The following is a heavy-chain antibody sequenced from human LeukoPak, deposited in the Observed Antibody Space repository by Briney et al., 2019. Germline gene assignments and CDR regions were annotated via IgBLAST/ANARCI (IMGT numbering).Heavy chain of an antibody. CDR3: ARALWNSGCV. J-gene: IGHJ4*02. V-gene: IGHV3-48*02. D-gene: IGHD1-7*01. CDR2: ISSSSSTI. CDR1: GFTFSSYS. Sequence: GGSLRLSCAASGFTFSSYSMNWVRQAPGKGLEWVSYISSSSSTIYYADSVKGRFTISRDNAKNSLYLQMKSLRDEDTAVYFCARALWNSGCVWGQGTLVTVSS.